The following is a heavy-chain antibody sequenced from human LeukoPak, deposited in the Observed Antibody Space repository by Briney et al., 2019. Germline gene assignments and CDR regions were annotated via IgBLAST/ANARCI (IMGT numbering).Heavy chain of an antibody. Sequence: ASVTVSCKASGYTFTGYYMHWVRQAPGQGLEWMGWINPNSGGTNYAQKFQGRVTMTRDTSISTAYMELSRLRSDDTAVYYCARVGTGTKGWFDPGGQEPWSPSPQ. D-gene: IGHD1-7*01. CDR3: ARVGTGTKGWFDP. J-gene: IGHJ5*02. CDR2: INPNSGGT. CDR1: GYTFTGYY. V-gene: IGHV1-2*02.